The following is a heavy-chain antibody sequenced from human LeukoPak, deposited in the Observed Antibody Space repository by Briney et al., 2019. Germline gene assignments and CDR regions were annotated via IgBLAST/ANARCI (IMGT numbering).Heavy chain of an antibody. CDR2: IYYSGST. Sequence: SETLSLTCTVSGGSISSSSYYWGWIRQPPGKGLEWIGSIYYSGSTYYNPSLKSRVTISVDTSKNQFSLKLSSVTAADTAVYYCARDRRHSSSWYNWFDPWGQGTLVTVSS. CDR3: ARDRRHSSSWYNWFDP. CDR1: GGSISSSSYY. D-gene: IGHD6-13*01. V-gene: IGHV4-39*02. J-gene: IGHJ5*02.